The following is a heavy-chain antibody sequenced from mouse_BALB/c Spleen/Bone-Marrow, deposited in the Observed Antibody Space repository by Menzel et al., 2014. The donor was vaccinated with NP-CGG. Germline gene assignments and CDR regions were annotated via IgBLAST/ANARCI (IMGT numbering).Heavy chain of an antibody. CDR3: AREKYGNYYAMDY. CDR1: GFSLTGFG. CDR2: IWGDGTT. V-gene: IGHV2-6-7*01. D-gene: IGHD2-10*02. Sequence: VQRVESGPGLVAPSQRLSITCTVSGFSLTGFGINWIRQPPGKGLEWLGMIWGDGTTDYNSALKSRLSINKDNSKSQVFLKMNSLQAGDTARYYCAREKYGNYYAMDYWGQGTSVTVSS. J-gene: IGHJ4*01.